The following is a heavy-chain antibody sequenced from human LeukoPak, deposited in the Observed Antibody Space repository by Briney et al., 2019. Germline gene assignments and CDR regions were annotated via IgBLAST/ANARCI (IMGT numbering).Heavy chain of an antibody. Sequence: ASVKVSCKVSGYTLTELSMHWVRQAPGKGLEWMGGLDPEDGETIYAQKFQGRVTMTEDTSTDTAYMELSSLRSEDTAVYYCATDRWRGLYNWFDPWGQGTLVTVSS. J-gene: IGHJ5*02. D-gene: IGHD4-23*01. CDR3: ATDRWRGLYNWFDP. CDR1: GYTLTELS. CDR2: LDPEDGET. V-gene: IGHV1-24*01.